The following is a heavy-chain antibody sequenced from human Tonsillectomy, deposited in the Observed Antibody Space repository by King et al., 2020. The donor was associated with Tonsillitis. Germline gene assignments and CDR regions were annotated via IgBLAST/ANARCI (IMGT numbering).Heavy chain of an antibody. D-gene: IGHD3-3*01. V-gene: IGHV4-34*01. J-gene: IGHJ4*02. CDR1: GGSFSGYY. CDR2: INHSVST. CDR3: ARRRNDFWSGYYRGDYFDY. Sequence: VQLQQWGAGLLQPSETLSLTCAVYGGSFSGYYWSWIRQPPGKGLAWIGEINHSVSTNYTPSLKSRVTISVDTSKNQFSLKLSSVTAAYTAVYYCARRRNDFWSGYYRGDYFDYWGQGTLVTVSS.